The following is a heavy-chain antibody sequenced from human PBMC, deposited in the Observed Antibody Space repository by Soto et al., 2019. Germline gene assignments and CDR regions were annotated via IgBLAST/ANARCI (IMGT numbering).Heavy chain of an antibody. J-gene: IGHJ4*02. CDR2: ISGSGGST. CDR1: GFTFSSYA. D-gene: IGHD6-6*01. CDR3: AKDSKEEYSSPLDY. Sequence: GGSLRLSCAASGFTFSSYAMSWVRQAPGKGLEWVSAISGSGGSTYYADSVKGRFTISRDNSKNTLYLQMNSLRAEDTAVYYCAKDSKEEYSSPLDYWGQGTLVTVSS. V-gene: IGHV3-23*01.